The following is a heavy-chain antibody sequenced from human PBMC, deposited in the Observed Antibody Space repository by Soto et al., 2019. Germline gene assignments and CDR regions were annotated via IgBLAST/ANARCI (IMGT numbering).Heavy chain of an antibody. J-gene: IGHJ6*02. CDR1: GFTFSSYG. V-gene: IGHV3-30*18. CDR2: ISYDGSNK. Sequence: QVPLVESGGGVVQPGRSLRLSCAASGFTFSSYGMHWVRQAPGKGLEWVAVISYDGSNKYYADSVKGRFTISRDNSKNTLYLQMNSLRAEETAVYYCAKGGSGWYGYYDYGMDVWGQGTTVTVSS. CDR3: AKGGSGWYGYYDYGMDV. D-gene: IGHD6-19*01.